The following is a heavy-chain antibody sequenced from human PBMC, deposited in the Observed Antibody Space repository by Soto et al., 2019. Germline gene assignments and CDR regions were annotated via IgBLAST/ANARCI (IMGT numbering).Heavy chain of an antibody. J-gene: IGHJ4*02. CDR1: GFTFSTYA. D-gene: IGHD5-18*01. CDR2: ISGSGGRT. Sequence: GQLLDSGAGVVQPGGSLRLSCPGSGFTFSTYAMSWVRKATGKVLECFSAISGSGGRTYNADSVKGRLTISRDNSKNTLYLQMNSLRAEDTAIYYSTKEIHLCLFSFDYCGQGTLVTVSS. V-gene: IGHV3-23*01. CDR3: TKEIHLCLFSFDY.